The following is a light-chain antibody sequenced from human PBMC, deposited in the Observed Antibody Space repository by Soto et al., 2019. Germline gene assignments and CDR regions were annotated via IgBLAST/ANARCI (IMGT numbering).Light chain of an antibody. CDR3: ISYTSSSTSYV. J-gene: IGLJ1*01. V-gene: IGLV2-14*01. CDR1: SSDVGSYSH. CDR2: EVT. Sequence: QSVVPQPASMSGAPGQSIPIFCSGASSDVGSYSHVAWYQQFPGKTPKLIIYEVTYRPSGVSQRFSAAKSGNTASLTISGLQAGDEADYYGISYTSSSTSYVFGTGTKVTVL.